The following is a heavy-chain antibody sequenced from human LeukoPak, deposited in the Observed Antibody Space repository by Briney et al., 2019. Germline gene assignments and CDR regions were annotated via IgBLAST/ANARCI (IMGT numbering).Heavy chain of an antibody. CDR2: VTGSTYST. Sequence: GGALRLSCAASGFTFSAYGMGWVRQAPGMGLEWVSAVTGSTYSTYYADSVRGRFTISRDNSKNTLYLQMNSLRDDDTAVYYCAKDQLNRFCSSGSCSITHDYWGQGTLVTVSS. CDR1: GFTFSAYG. CDR3: AKDQLNRFCSSGSCSITHDY. V-gene: IGHV3-23*01. J-gene: IGHJ4*02. D-gene: IGHD2-15*01.